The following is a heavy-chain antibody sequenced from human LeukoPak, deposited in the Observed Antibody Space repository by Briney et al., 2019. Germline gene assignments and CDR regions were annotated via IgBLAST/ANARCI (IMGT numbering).Heavy chain of an antibody. CDR2: IKQDGSEK. Sequence: GGSLRVSCAASGFNFSGYWMSWVRQAPGKGLEWVANIKQDGSEKYYVDSVKGRFTVSRDNAKNSLYLQMNSLRAEDTAVYYCARGGSGATRDDTFDIWGQGSMVTVSS. CDR1: GFNFSGYW. J-gene: IGHJ3*02. V-gene: IGHV3-7*01. CDR3: ARGGSGATRDDTFDI. D-gene: IGHD3-16*01.